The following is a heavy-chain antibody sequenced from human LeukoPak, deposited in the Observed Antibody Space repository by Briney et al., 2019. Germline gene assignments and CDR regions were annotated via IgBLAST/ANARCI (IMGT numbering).Heavy chain of an antibody. CDR3: ARVGAARFSYYYYYMDV. CDR2: IRYDGSNK. CDR1: GFTFSSYG. Sequence: PGGSLRLSCAASGFTFSSYGMHWVRQAPGKGLEWVAFIRYDGSNKYYADSVKGRFTISRDNSKNTLYLQMNSLRAEDTAVYYCARVGAARFSYYYYYMDVWGKGTTVTVSS. V-gene: IGHV3-30*02. D-gene: IGHD6-6*01. J-gene: IGHJ6*03.